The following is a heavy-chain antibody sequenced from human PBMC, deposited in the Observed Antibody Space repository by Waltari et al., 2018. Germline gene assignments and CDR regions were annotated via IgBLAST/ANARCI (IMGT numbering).Heavy chain of an antibody. D-gene: IGHD6-6*01. CDR1: GYSFTSYW. J-gene: IGHJ6*02. CDR3: ARNRMAARQYYGMDV. CDR2: IYPGDSDT. V-gene: IGHV5-51*01. Sequence: EVQLVQSGAEVKKPGESLKISCKGSGYSFTSYWIGWVRQMPGKGLEWMGIIYPGDSDTRYSPSFQGQVHISADKSISTAYLQWSSLKASDTAMYYCARNRMAARQYYGMDVWGQGTTVTVSS.